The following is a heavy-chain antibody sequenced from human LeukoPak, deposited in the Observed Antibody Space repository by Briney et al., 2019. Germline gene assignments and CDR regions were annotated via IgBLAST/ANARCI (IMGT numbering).Heavy chain of an antibody. D-gene: IGHD2-15*01. Sequence: GGSLRLSCAASGFTFSSYGMHWVRQAPGKGLEWVAVISYDGNNKDYADSVKGRFTISRDISKNTLYLQMNSLRAEDTAVYYCAKGKPGDLNSEYCSGGSCYSDLSLDHWGQGTLVTVSS. CDR3: AKGKPGDLNSEYCSGGSCYSDLSLDH. CDR1: GFTFSSYG. J-gene: IGHJ4*02. V-gene: IGHV3-30*18. CDR2: ISYDGNNK.